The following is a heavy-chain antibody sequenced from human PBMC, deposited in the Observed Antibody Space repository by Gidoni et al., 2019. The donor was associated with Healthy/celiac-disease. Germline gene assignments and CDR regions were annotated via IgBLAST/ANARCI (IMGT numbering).Heavy chain of an antibody. J-gene: IGHJ6*02. CDR2: ISYDGSNK. CDR3: ARDLPYYDILTGYYNYYYYGMDV. CDR1: GFTFSSYA. D-gene: IGHD3-9*01. V-gene: IGHV3-30-3*01. Sequence: QVQLVESGGGVVQPGRSLRLSCAASGFTFSSYAMHWVRQAPGKGLEWVAVISYDGSNKYYADSVKGRFTISRDNSKNTLYLQMNSLRAEDTAVYYCARDLPYYDILTGYYNYYYYGMDVWGQGTTVTVSS.